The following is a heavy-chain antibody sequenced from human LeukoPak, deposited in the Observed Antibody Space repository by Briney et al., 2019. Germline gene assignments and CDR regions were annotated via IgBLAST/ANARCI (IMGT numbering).Heavy chain of an antibody. D-gene: IGHD3-10*01. CDR1: GFTFSSYA. CDR2: ISGSGGST. J-gene: IGHJ4*02. CDR3: AKAGSGSYYPQDY. Sequence: GGSLRLSCAASGFTFSSYAMSWVRQAPGKGLEWVSAISGSGGSTYYADSVKGRFTIPRDNSKNTLYLQMNSLRAEDTAVYYCAKAGSGSYYPQDYWGQGTLVTVSS. V-gene: IGHV3-23*01.